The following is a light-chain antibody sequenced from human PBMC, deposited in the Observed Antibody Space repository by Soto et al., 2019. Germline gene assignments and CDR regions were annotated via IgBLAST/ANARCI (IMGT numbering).Light chain of an antibody. CDR3: SSYTSGSTLYV. J-gene: IGLJ1*01. CDR1: SSDVGGYNY. CDR2: EVS. V-gene: IGLV2-14*01. Sequence: QSVLTQPASVSGSPGQSITISCTGTSSDVGGYNYVCWYQQHPGKAPKLMIYEVSNRPSGVSTRFSGSKSGNTASLTISGLQAEDEADYYCSSYTSGSTLYVLGTGTKVTVL.